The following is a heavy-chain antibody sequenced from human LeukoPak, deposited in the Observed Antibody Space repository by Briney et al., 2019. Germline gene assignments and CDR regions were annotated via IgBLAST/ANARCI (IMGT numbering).Heavy chain of an antibody. CDR2: IIPIFGTA. CDR3: AREGQWGPQIAFDI. D-gene: IGHD6-19*01. J-gene: IGHJ3*02. V-gene: IGHV1-69*13. Sequence: SVKVSCKASGGTFSSYAISWVRQAPGQGLEWMGGIIPIFGTANYAQKFQGRVTITADESTSTANMELSSLRSEDTAVYYCAREGQWGPQIAFDIWGQGTMVTVSS. CDR1: GGTFSSYA.